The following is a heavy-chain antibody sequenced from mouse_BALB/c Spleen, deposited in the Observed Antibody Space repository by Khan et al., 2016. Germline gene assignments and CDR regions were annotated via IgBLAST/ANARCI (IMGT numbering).Heavy chain of an antibody. J-gene: IGHJ4*01. CDR3: ARIYDDFYYTMDY. V-gene: IGHV3-8*02. Sequence: EVQLQESGPSLVKPSQTLSLTCSVTGDSITSGFWNWLRKFPGNKLEYMGYISYSGSTYYNPSLKSRISITRDTYKNKYYLQLNSVTTEDTGTYYCARIYDDFYYTMDYWGQGTSLNVSS. D-gene: IGHD2-3*01. CDR2: ISYSGST. CDR1: GDSITSGF.